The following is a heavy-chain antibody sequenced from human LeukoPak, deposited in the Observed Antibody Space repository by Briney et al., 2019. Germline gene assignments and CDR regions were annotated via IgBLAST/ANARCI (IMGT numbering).Heavy chain of an antibody. V-gene: IGHV4-59*01. CDR1: AGSISPYY. CDR3: ARDVNCSGNSCYDS. J-gene: IGHJ4*02. Sequence: PSETLSLTCTVSAGSISPYYWNWLRQPPGKGLEWLGYIYYSGSTNYNPSLKSRVTISLDTSKNQFSLKLSSVTAADTAIYYCARDVNCSGNSCYDSWGQGTLVTVSS. CDR2: IYYSGST. D-gene: IGHD2-15*01.